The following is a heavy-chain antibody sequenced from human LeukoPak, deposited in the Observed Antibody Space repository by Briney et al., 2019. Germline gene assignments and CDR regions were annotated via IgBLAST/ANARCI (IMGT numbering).Heavy chain of an antibody. CDR1: GGSISSGSYY. Sequence: SETLSLTCTVSGGSISSGSYYWSWLQQPAGQGLEWIERIYTSGSTNHNPPPKRRVTIPVNPSTNPISLKLSSVTPPPPAVNFCAMWGAGDYWGQGTLVSVSS. V-gene: IGHV4-61*02. CDR3: AMWGAGDY. J-gene: IGHJ4*02. CDR2: IYTSGST. D-gene: IGHD3-16*01.